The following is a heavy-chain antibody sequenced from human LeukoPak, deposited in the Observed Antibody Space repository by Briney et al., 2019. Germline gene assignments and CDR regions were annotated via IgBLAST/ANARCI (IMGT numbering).Heavy chain of an antibody. Sequence: TGGSLRLACAASGFTFSNYWMSWVRQAPGKGLEWVSYISSSGDTIYYADSVKGRFTISRDNAKNSLYLQMNSLRAEDAAVYYCARERGYSGYDYFIDSPSDSWGQGTLVTVSS. J-gene: IGHJ4*02. CDR3: ARERGYSGYDYFIDSPSDS. CDR2: ISSSGDTI. CDR1: GFTFSNYW. V-gene: IGHV3-48*04. D-gene: IGHD5-12*01.